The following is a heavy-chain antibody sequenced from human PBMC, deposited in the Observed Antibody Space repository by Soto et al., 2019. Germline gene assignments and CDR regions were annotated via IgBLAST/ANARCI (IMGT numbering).Heavy chain of an antibody. D-gene: IGHD4-17*01. J-gene: IGHJ3*01. V-gene: IGHV1-18*01. CDR1: GYPFTDFA. Sequence: QARLVQSGPEVKKPGASVKVSCKASGYPFTDFAISWVREAPGQGLEWMGWISPYNGNTNYAQKLQGRVSMTADASTGTAYVEVRSLKSNDTATYFCARDGDYGDSRLHDSFDAWGQGTMVTVSS. CDR2: ISPYNGNT. CDR3: ARDGDYGDSRLHDSFDA.